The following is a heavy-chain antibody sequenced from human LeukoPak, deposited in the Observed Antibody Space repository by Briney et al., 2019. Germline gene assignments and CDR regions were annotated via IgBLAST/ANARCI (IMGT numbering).Heavy chain of an antibody. J-gene: IGHJ6*03. D-gene: IGHD6-19*01. CDR2: IFHTGKT. CDR1: DYSISSDYY. V-gene: IGHV4-38-2*02. CDR3: ARVGGRDSSGWPYYNNYYMDV. Sequence: PSETLSLTCTISDYSISSDYYWGWIRQPPGKGLEWIGTIFHTGKTYYNPSLKSRVTISLDTSKKQFSLNLSSVTAADTAMYYCARVGGRDSSGWPYYNNYYMDVWGKGTTVTVSS.